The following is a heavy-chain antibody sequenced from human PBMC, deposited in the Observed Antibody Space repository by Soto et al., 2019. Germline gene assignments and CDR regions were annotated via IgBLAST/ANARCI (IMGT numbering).Heavy chain of an antibody. CDR1: GGSFSGYY. CDR2: INHSGST. Sequence: TLSLTCAVYGGSFSGYYWSWIRQPPGKGLEWIGEINHSGSTNYNPSLKSRVTISVDTSKNQFSLKLSSVTAADTAVYYCASVSDYDSSGYLDYWGQGTLVTVPS. V-gene: IGHV4-34*01. CDR3: ASVSDYDSSGYLDY. D-gene: IGHD3-22*01. J-gene: IGHJ4*02.